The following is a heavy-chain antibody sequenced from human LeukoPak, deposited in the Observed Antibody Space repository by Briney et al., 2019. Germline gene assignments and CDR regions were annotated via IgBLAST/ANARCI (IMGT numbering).Heavy chain of an antibody. CDR3: ARGPLTIPDY. J-gene: IGHJ4*02. V-gene: IGHV1-2*02. D-gene: IGHD3-9*01. Sequence: ASVKVSCKASGYTFTSYDINWVRQAPGQGLEWMGWINPNSGGTNYAQKFQGRVTMTRDTSISTAYMELSRLRSDDTAVYYCARGPLTIPDYWGQGTLVTVSS. CDR1: GYTFTSYD. CDR2: INPNSGGT.